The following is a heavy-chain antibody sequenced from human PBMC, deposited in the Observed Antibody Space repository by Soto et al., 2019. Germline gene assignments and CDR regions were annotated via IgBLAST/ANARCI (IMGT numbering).Heavy chain of an antibody. D-gene: IGHD2-15*01. Sequence: SETLSLTCTVSGGSMSSYYWTWLRQSPGRGLEWVGYISYSGSTYYNPSLKSRVTISTDTSKNQFSLRMNSMIAADTAVYYCARADPDASVGYWGQGTLVTVSS. CDR3: ARADPDASVGY. CDR2: ISYSGST. CDR1: GGSMSSYY. V-gene: IGHV4-59*01. J-gene: IGHJ4*02.